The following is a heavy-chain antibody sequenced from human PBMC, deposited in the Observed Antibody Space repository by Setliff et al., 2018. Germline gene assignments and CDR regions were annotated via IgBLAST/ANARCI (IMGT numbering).Heavy chain of an antibody. CDR2: IYHNGNT. V-gene: IGHV4-59*01. CDR1: GGSISPYF. J-gene: IGHJ6*02. Sequence: PSETLSLTCTVSGGSISPYFWSWIRQPPGKGLEWIGYIYHNGNTNFNPSLKTRLTMSADTSKNQFTLNLRSVTAADTAVYYCVRDRTAYSYGLDVWGQGTTVTVSS. CDR3: VRDRTAYSYGLDV. D-gene: IGHD5-18*01.